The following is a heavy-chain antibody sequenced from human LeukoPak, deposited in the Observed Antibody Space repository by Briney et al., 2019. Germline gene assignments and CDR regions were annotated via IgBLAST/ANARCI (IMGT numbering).Heavy chain of an antibody. Sequence: ASVKVSCKASGGTFSSYAISWVRQAPGQGLEWMGWISAYNGNTNYAQKLQGRVTMTTDTSTSTAYMELRSRRSDDTAAYYCARDLVFGYSYIDDWGQGTLVTVSS. D-gene: IGHD5-18*01. CDR3: ARDLVFGYSYIDD. V-gene: IGHV1-18*01. CDR1: GGTFSSYA. CDR2: ISAYNGNT. J-gene: IGHJ4*02.